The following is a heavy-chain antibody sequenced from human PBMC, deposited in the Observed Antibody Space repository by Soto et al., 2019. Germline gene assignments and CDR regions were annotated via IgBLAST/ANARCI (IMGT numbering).Heavy chain of an antibody. V-gene: IGHV4-34*01. CDR1: GGSFSGYY. Sequence: SETLSLTCAVYGGSFSGYYWSWIRQPPGKGLEWIGEINHSGSTNYNPSLKSRVSMSVDTSKNQFSLKLVSVTAADTAVYYCARHFVAVVIKGWGYWGQGTLVTIS. CDR3: ARHFVAVVIKGWGY. J-gene: IGHJ4*02. D-gene: IGHD3-10*01. CDR2: INHSGST.